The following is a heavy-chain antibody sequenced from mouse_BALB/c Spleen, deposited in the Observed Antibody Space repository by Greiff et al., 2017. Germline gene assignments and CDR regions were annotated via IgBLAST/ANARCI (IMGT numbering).Heavy chain of an antibody. J-gene: IGHJ4*01. Sequence: EVQLQESGAELVKPGASVKLSCTASGFNIKDTYMHWVKQRPEQGLEWIGRIDPANGNTKYDPKFQGKATITADTSSNTAYLQLSSLTSEDTAVYYCARSRGGAMDYWGQGTSVTVSS. CDR3: ARSRGGAMDY. V-gene: IGHV14-3*02. CDR1: GFNIKDTY. CDR2: IDPANGNT.